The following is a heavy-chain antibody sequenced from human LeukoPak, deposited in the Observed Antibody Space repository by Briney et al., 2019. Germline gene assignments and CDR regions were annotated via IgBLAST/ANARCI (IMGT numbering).Heavy chain of an antibody. CDR3: ARGRYYYDSSGYTLGV. J-gene: IGHJ6*04. Sequence: SETLSLTCTVSGGSISSYYWSWIRQPAGKGLEWIGRIYTSGSTNYNPSLKSRVTMSVDTSKNQFSLKLSSVTAADTAVYYCARGRYYYDSSGYTLGVWGKGTTVTVCS. V-gene: IGHV4-4*07. CDR2: IYTSGST. CDR1: GGSISSYY. D-gene: IGHD3-22*01.